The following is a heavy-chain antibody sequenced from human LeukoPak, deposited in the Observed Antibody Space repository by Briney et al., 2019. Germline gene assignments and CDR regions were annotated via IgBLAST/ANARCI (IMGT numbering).Heavy chain of an antibody. CDR1: GFTFSSYS. D-gene: IGHD3-10*01. CDR2: ISSSSSTI. CDR3: ARGYGSGSHRIYYFDY. J-gene: IGHJ4*02. V-gene: IGHV3-48*01. Sequence: GGSLRLSCAASGFTFSSYSMNWVRQAPGKGLEWVSYISSSSSTIYYADSVKGRFTISRDNAKNSLYLQMNSLRAEDTAVYYCARGYGSGSHRIYYFDYWGQGTLVTVSS.